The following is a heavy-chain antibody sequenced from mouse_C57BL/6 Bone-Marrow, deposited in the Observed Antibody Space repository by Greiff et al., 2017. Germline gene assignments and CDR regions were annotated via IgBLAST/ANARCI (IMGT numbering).Heavy chain of an antibody. V-gene: IGHV1-19*01. D-gene: IGHD2-1*01. CDR3: ARVGGNYGFAY. Sequence: VQLQQSGPVLVKPGASVKMSCKASGYTFTDYYMNWVKQSHGKSLEWIGVINPYNGGTSYNQKFKGKATLTVDKSSSTAYMELNSLTSEDSAVYYWARVGGNYGFAYWGQGTLVTVSA. CDR2: INPYNGGT. J-gene: IGHJ3*01. CDR1: GYTFTDYY.